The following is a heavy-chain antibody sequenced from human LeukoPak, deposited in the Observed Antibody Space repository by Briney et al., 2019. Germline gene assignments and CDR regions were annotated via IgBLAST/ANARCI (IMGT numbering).Heavy chain of an antibody. J-gene: IGHJ4*02. CDR3: AKRWDYYDSSGYVY. D-gene: IGHD3-22*01. CDR2: ISGSGGST. CDR1: GFTFSSYA. V-gene: IGHV3-23*01. Sequence: PGGSLRLSCAASGFTFSSYAMSWVRRAPGKGLEWVSAISGSGGSTYYADSVKGRFTISRDNSKNTLYLQMNSLRAEDTAVYYCAKRWDYYDSSGYVYWGQGTLVTVSS.